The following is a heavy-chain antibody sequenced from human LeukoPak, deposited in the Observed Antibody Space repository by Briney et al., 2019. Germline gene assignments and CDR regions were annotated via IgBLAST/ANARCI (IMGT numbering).Heavy chain of an antibody. V-gene: IGHV3-23*01. Sequence: GGSLRLSGAASRFTFSSYAMSWVRQAPGKGLEWVSAISGSGGSTYYADSVKGRFTISRDNSKNTLYLQMNSLRAEDTALYYCAKGFSTTGYYQFDYWGQGTLVTVSS. CDR1: RFTFSSYA. CDR2: ISGSGGST. J-gene: IGHJ4*02. CDR3: AKGFSTTGYYQFDY. D-gene: IGHD3-9*01.